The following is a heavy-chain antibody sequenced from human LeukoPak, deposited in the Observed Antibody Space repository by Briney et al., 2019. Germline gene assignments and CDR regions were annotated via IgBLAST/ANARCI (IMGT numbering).Heavy chain of an antibody. CDR3: ARLVGATTGNYFDY. J-gene: IGHJ4*02. CDR1: GGSFSGYY. V-gene: IGHV4-34*01. Sequence: SETLSLTCAVYGGSFSGYYWSWIRQPPGKGLEWIGEINHSGSTNYNPSLKSRVTISVDTSKNQFSLKLSSVTAADTAVYYCARLVGATTGNYFDYWGQGTLVTVSS. CDR2: INHSGST. D-gene: IGHD1-26*01.